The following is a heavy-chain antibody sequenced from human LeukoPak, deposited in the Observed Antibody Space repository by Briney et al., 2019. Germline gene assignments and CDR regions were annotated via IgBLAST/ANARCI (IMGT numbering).Heavy chain of an antibody. CDR3: VRRIDLAGSTFDY. Sequence: PSETLSLTCTVSGGSISSRSHYWCWIRQPPGKGLEWLGSIYYSGSTSYNPSLKRRVTISVDTSKNQFSLKLSAVTAADTAVYYCVRRIDLAGSTFDYWGQGALVTVSS. D-gene: IGHD3-9*01. J-gene: IGHJ4*02. V-gene: IGHV4-39*01. CDR1: GGSISSRSHY. CDR2: IYYSGST.